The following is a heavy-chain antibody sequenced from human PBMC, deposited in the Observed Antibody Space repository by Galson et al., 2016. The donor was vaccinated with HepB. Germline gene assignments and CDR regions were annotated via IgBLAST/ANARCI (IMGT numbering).Heavy chain of an antibody. Sequence: TLSLTCSVSGGSFSSGDYYWTWIRQHPGKGLEWIGFISYSGSTYYNPSLKSRITISVDTSKNQFSLILNSVTAADTAVYYCARVGRLDFWSGFYVPPFDYWGQGTLVTVSS. J-gene: IGHJ4*02. CDR3: ARVGRLDFWSGFYVPPFDY. CDR2: ISYSGST. D-gene: IGHD3-3*01. V-gene: IGHV4-31*03. CDR1: GGSFSSGDYY.